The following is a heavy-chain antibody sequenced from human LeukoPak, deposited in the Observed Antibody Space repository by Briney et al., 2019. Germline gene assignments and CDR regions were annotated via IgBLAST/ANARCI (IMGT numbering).Heavy chain of an antibody. Sequence: SETLSLTCAVYGGFFSGYYWSWIRQPPGKGLEWIGEINHSGSTNYNPSLKSRVTISVDTSKNQFSLKLSSVTAADTAVYYCARAGEGYGHVRDFDYWGEGTLVTVSS. CDR3: ARAGEGYGHVRDFDY. J-gene: IGHJ4*02. CDR2: INHSGST. D-gene: IGHD5-18*01. V-gene: IGHV4-34*01. CDR1: GGFFSGYY.